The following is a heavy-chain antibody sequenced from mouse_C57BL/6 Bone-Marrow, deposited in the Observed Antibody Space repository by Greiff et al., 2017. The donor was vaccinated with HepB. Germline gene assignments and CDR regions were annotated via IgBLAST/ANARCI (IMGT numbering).Heavy chain of an antibody. Sequence: QVQLQQSGAELARPGASVKLSCKASGYTFTSYGISWVKQRTGQGLEWIGEIYPRSGNTYYNEKFKGKATLTADKSSSTAYMELRSLTSEDSAVYFCARVYGKGFIVFYAMDYWGQGTSVTVSS. D-gene: IGHD1-1*01. J-gene: IGHJ4*01. CDR2: IYPRSGNT. CDR3: ARVYGKGFIVFYAMDY. V-gene: IGHV1-81*01. CDR1: GYTFTSYG.